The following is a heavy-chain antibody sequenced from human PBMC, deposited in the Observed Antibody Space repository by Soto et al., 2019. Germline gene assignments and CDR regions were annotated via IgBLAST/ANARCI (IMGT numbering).Heavy chain of an antibody. CDR3: VTGGGIRNLDY. D-gene: IGHD3-16*01. CDR2: LIGGSETT. J-gene: IGHJ4*02. V-gene: IGHV3-23*01. Sequence: GGSLRLSCAASGFTFSGYSMSWVRQAPGAGLEWVSSLIGGSETTIYADSVKGRFTSSRDNSKNTLYLQMNSLRAEDTGLYYCVTGGGIRNLDYWCQGTLVTVSS. CDR1: GFTFSGYS.